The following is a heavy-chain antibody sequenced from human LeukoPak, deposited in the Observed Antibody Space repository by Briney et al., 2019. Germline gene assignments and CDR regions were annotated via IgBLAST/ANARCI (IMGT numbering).Heavy chain of an antibody. V-gene: IGHV4-59*01. CDR2: IYYSGST. D-gene: IGHD3-16*01. CDR1: GGSISSYY. CDR3: ARDPLITFGGVRGAVVGAFDI. Sequence: PSETLSLTCTVSGGSISSYYWSWIRQPPGKGLEWIGYIYYSGSTNYNPSLKSRVTISVDTSKNQFSLKLSSVTAADTAVYYCARDPLITFGGVRGAVVGAFDIWGQGTMVTVSS. J-gene: IGHJ3*02.